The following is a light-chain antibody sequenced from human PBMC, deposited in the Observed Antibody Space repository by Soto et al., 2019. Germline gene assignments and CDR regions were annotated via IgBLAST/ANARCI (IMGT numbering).Light chain of an antibody. CDR1: SSDVGGYNY. CDR3: ISYTTSSGLL. Sequence: QSALTQPASVSGSPGQSITISCTGTSSDVGGYNYVSWYQQHPGKVPKLIIYEVSNRPSGISNRFSGSKSGNTASLTISGLQAEDEADYYCISYTTSSGLLFGGGTKLTVL. V-gene: IGLV2-14*01. J-gene: IGLJ2*01. CDR2: EVS.